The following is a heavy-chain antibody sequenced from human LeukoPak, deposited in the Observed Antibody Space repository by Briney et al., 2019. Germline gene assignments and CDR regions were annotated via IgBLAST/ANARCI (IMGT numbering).Heavy chain of an antibody. CDR2: ISAYNGNT. Sequence: ASVKVSCKASGYTFTSYGISWVRQAPGQGLEWMGWISAYNGNTNYAQKLQGRVTMTTDTSTSTAYMELRSLRSDDTAVYYCAREDYYDSSGYYYNWFDPWGQGTLVTVSS. CDR1: GYTFTSYG. V-gene: IGHV1-18*01. J-gene: IGHJ5*02. D-gene: IGHD3-22*01. CDR3: AREDYYDSSGYYYNWFDP.